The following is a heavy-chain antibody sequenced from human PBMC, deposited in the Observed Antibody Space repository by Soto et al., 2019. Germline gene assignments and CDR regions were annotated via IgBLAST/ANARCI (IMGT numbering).Heavy chain of an antibody. CDR3: ARDVRRWGPGIAAAGDSPTYYYYYYGMDV. V-gene: IGHV3-33*01. CDR2: IWYYGSNK. D-gene: IGHD6-13*01. CDR1: GFTFSSYG. J-gene: IGHJ6*02. Sequence: GGSLSLSCAASGFTFSSYGMHWVRQAPGKGLEWVAVIWYYGSNKYYSDSVKGRFTISRDNSKNTLYLQMNSLRAEDTAVYYCARDVRRWGPGIAAAGDSPTYYYYYYGMDVWGQGTTVTVSS.